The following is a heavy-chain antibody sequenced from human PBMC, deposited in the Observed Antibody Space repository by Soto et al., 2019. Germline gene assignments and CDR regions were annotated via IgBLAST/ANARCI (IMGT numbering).Heavy chain of an antibody. J-gene: IGHJ6*02. Sequence: QVQLVESGGGVVQPGRSLRLSCAASGFTFSSYAMHWVRQAPGKGLEWVAVISYDGSNKYYADSVKGRFTISRDNSKNTLYLQMNSLRAEDTAVYYCARADRDGYNLYYYGMDVWGQGTTVTVSS. CDR3: ARADRDGYNLYYYGMDV. V-gene: IGHV3-30-3*01. CDR2: ISYDGSNK. D-gene: IGHD5-12*01. CDR1: GFTFSSYA.